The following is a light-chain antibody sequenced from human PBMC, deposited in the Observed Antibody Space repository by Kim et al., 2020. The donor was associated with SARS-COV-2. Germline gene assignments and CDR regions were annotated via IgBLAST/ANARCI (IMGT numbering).Light chain of an antibody. J-gene: IGKJ1*01. Sequence: AYLGDRVTISCRASESITIWLAWYQMKPGKAPKLLIYAASTLDSGVPSRFSGSGSGTDFTLTISSLQPDDFATYYCQHYSTYSRAFGQGTKVEIK. CDR3: QHYSTYSRA. CDR2: AAS. CDR1: ESITIW. V-gene: IGKV1-5*01.